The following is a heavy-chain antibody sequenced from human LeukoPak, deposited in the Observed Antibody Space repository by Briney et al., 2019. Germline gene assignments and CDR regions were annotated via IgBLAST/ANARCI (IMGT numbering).Heavy chain of an antibody. CDR1: GFTFRSYT. Sequence: PGGSLRLSCAASGFTFRSYTMNWVRQAPGKGLEWVAVISRDESNKYYGDSVKGRFTISRDNSKNTLYLHMNSLRAEDTAVYYCARVRYCSGGSCYFYNAMDVWGQGTTVTVSS. CDR2: ISRDESNK. V-gene: IGHV3-30*03. J-gene: IGHJ6*02. D-gene: IGHD2-15*01. CDR3: ARVRYCSGGSCYFYNAMDV.